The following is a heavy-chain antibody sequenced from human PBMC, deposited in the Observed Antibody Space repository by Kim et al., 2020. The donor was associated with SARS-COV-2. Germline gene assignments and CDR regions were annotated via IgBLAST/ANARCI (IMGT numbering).Heavy chain of an antibody. V-gene: IGHV3-30*04. Sequence: GGSLRLSCAASGFTFSTYAMNWVHQAPGKGLEWVAVMSHDGSAPYYADSVKGRFTISRDNSKNTLYLQMNSLRPEDTAVYYCAREEYSYSLGAFDIWGQGTMVTVSS. J-gene: IGHJ3*02. CDR1: GFTFSTYA. D-gene: IGHD5-18*01. CDR2: MSHDGSAP. CDR3: AREEYSYSLGAFDI.